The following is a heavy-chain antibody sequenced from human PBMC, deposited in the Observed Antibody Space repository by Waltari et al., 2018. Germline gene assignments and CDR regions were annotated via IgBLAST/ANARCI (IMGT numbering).Heavy chain of an antibody. CDR2: ISSRAGTI. V-gene: IGHV3-48*03. CDR3: ARGGYCSSTACYEIHFDS. CDR1: GFTFSSYE. J-gene: IGHJ4*02. Sequence: EVQLVESGGGLLQPGGSLRLSCAAYGFTFSSYEMTGVRQAPGTGIEWLSYISSRAGTIHYADSVKGRFTISRDNAKNSLYLQMNSLRPEDTAVYYCARGGYCSSTACYEIHFDSWGQGALVTVSS. D-gene: IGHD2-2*01.